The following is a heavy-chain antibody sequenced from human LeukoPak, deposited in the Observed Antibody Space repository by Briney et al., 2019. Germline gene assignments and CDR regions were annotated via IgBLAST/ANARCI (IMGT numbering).Heavy chain of an antibody. CDR1: GGFLSSGDYY. D-gene: IGHD3-10*01. Sequence: SETLSLTCTVSGGFLSSGDYYWSWIRQPPGKGLEWFGFISNSGRTSYNPSLKSRVTISVDKPKNQFSLRLNSVTAADTAVYFCARVADEFGDYGFDYWGQGSLVTVSS. CDR2: ISNSGRT. CDR3: ARVADEFGDYGFDY. J-gene: IGHJ4*02. V-gene: IGHV4-30-4*01.